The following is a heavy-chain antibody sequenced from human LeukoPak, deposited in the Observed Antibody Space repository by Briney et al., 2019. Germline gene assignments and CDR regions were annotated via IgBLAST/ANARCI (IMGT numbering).Heavy chain of an antibody. V-gene: IGHV3-23*01. Sequence: PGGSLRLSCAASGFTFSSYTMNWVRQAPGKGLEWVSAISGSGGSPYYADSVKGRFTISRDNSKNTLYLQMNSLRVEDTAVYYCAKGYCSTTSCARAGYFDYWGQGTLVTASS. D-gene: IGHD2-2*01. CDR2: ISGSGGSP. CDR3: AKGYCSTTSCARAGYFDY. CDR1: GFTFSSYT. J-gene: IGHJ4*02.